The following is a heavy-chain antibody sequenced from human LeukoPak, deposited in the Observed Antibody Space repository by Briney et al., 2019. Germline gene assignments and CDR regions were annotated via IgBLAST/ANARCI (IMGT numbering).Heavy chain of an antibody. CDR3: ARGGWKPYYYDSSGYTAYYYYYMDV. Sequence: PSETLSLTCAVYGGSFSGYYWSWIRQPPGKGLEWIGEINHSGSTNYNPSLKSRVTISVDTSKNQFSLKLSSVTAADTAVYYCARGGWKPYYYDSSGYTAYYYYYMDVWGKGTTATVSS. V-gene: IGHV4-34*01. J-gene: IGHJ6*03. D-gene: IGHD3-22*01. CDR2: INHSGST. CDR1: GGSFSGYY.